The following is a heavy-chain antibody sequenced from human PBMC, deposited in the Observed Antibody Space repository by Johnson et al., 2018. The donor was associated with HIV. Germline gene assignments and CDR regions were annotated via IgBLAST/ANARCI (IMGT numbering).Heavy chain of an antibody. J-gene: IGHJ3*02. CDR3: ARDEPYNLNAFDI. D-gene: IGHD5-24*01. Sequence: QVQLVESGGGVVQPGRSLRLCCEASGFTVSSSAVRWVRQAPGRELVWVAVISYDGSNKYYADSVKCRFTISRDNSKNTLYLQMNSLRAEDTALYYCARDEPYNLNAFDIWGQGTMVTVSS. CDR2: ISYDGSNK. CDR1: GFTVSSSA. V-gene: IGHV3-30*17.